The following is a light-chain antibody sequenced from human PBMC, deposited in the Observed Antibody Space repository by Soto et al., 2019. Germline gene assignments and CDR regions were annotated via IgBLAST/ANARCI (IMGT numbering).Light chain of an antibody. Sequence: EIVLTQSPATLSLSPGERATLSCRASQSVSSFLAWYQQKPGQAPRLLIYDVSNRATGIPARFSGSGSGTDFTLTISSLEPEDFAVYDGQQRSNWPLTFGQGTRLDTK. CDR2: DVS. CDR3: QQRSNWPLT. J-gene: IGKJ5*01. V-gene: IGKV3-11*01. CDR1: QSVSSF.